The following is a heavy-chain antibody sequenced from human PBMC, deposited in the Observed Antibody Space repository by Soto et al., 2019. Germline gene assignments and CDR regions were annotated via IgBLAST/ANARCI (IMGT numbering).Heavy chain of an antibody. CDR1: AFTFSSYG. CDR3: AKQYCSGRTCYGYFDY. J-gene: IGHJ4*02. V-gene: IGHV3-23*01. CDR2: ISGSGGST. Sequence: PGGSLRLSCASSAFTFSSYGMNWVRQFPGKGLEWVSEISGSGGSTYYADSVKGRFTISRDNSKNTLYLQMNSLRAEDTAVYYCAKQYCSGRTCYGYFDYWGQGTLVTVSS. D-gene: IGHD2-15*01.